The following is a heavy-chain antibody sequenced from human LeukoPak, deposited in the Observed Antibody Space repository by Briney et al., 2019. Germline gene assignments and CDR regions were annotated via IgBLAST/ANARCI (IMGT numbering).Heavy chain of an antibody. CDR2: ISGSGGST. Sequence: GGSLRLSCAASGFTFSSYAMSWVRQAPGKGLEWVSAISGSGGSTYYADSVKGRFTISRDNSKNTLYLQMNSLRAEDTAVYYCAKDRGNILTGYPIFDYWGQGTLVTVSS. D-gene: IGHD3-9*01. J-gene: IGHJ4*02. CDR1: GFTFSSYA. CDR3: AKDRGNILTGYPIFDY. V-gene: IGHV3-23*01.